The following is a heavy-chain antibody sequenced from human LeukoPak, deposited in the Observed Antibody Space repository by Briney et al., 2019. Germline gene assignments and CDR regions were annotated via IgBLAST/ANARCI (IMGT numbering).Heavy chain of an antibody. J-gene: IGHJ3*02. Sequence: GASVKVSCQASGYTFTGYDVNWVRQAPGHGLEWMGWVSPDTGKTGYAQKFQRRVTITRNTSLRTVYMDLSSLRSDDTAVYYCARGLRQWLVEGAFDIWGQGTMVTVFS. V-gene: IGHV1-8*03. CDR1: GYTFTGYD. CDR2: VSPDTGKT. CDR3: ARGLRQWLVEGAFDI. D-gene: IGHD6-19*01.